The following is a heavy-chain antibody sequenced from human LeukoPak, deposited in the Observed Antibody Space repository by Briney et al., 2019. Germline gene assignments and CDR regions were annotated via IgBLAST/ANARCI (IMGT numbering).Heavy chain of an antibody. Sequence: SETLSLTCSVSGGSISSNYWSWIRQPPGKGLVWIVYISNRGSTNYNPSLESRVTISVDTSKNQFSLKLRSVTAADTAVYYCARVKRVAVAEYCYYYGLDVWGQGTTVTVSS. CDR2: ISNRGST. CDR3: ARVKRVAVAEYCYYYGLDV. J-gene: IGHJ6*02. V-gene: IGHV4-59*01. CDR1: GGSISSNY. D-gene: IGHD6-19*01.